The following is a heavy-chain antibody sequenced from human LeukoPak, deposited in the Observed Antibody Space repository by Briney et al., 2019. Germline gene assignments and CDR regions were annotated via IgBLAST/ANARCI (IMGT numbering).Heavy chain of an antibody. Sequence: GGSLRLSCAASGFTFSSYAMHWVRQAPGKGLEWVAVISYDGSNKYYADSVKGRFTISRDNSKNTLYLQMNSLRAEDTAVYYCAREPWGPFDYWGQGTLVTVSS. V-gene: IGHV3-30-3*01. CDR3: AREPWGPFDY. J-gene: IGHJ4*02. CDR2: ISYDGSNK. D-gene: IGHD1-26*01. CDR1: GFTFSSYA.